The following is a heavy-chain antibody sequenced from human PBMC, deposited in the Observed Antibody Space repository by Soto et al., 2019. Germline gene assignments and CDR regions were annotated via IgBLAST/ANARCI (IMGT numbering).Heavy chain of an antibody. CDR1: GVTFTDND. CDR3: AIVLVFYGGFDH. CDR2: ISSSGSTI. J-gene: IGHJ5*02. Sequence: QVQLVGYGGGLVKPGGSLRLSCAASGVTFTDNDMSWIRQAQWKGLAWVPYISSSGSTINYADSVNGRVTISRENAKNSLYLQMNSRRAEDTAVYYCAIVLVFYGGFDHWGQGIRVTVSS. D-gene: IGHD2-21*02. V-gene: IGHV3-11*01.